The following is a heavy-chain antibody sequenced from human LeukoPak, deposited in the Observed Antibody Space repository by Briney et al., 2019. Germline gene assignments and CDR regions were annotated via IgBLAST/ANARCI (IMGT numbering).Heavy chain of an antibody. CDR1: GYTFTGYY. CDR2: IIPIFGTA. Sequence: SVKVSCKASGYTFTGYYMHWVRQAPGQGLEWMGGIIPIFGTANYAQKFQGRVTITTDESTSTAYMELSSLRSEDTAVYYCASSMVRGVINLMWGQGTLVTVSS. D-gene: IGHD3-10*01. CDR3: ASSMVRGVINLM. V-gene: IGHV1-69*05. J-gene: IGHJ4*02.